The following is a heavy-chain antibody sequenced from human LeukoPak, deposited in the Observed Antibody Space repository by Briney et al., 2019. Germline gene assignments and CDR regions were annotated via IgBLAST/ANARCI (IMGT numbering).Heavy chain of an antibody. CDR1: GFAFSTSS. D-gene: IGHD3-16*02. J-gene: IGHJ4*02. V-gene: IGHV3-30*04. CDR3: ARHRTASDY. CDR2: ISYDGTNK. Sequence: PGRSLRLSCAASGFAFSTSSIHWVRQAPGKGLEWVALISYDGTNKVYADSVKGRFTFSRDNAKNSLYLQMNSLRAEDTAVYYCARHRTASDYWGQGTLVTVSS.